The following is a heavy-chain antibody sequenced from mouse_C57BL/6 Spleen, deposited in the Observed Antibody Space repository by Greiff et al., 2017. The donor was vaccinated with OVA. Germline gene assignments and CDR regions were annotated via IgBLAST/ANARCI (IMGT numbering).Heavy chain of an antibody. Sequence: EVKVEESEAGLVQPGSSMKLSCTASGFTFSDYYMAWVRQVPEKGLEWVANINYDGSSTYYLASLKSRFIISRDKAKNNLYLQMSSLKSEDTATYYCARDRDYGLDYWGQGTTLTVSS. CDR1: GFTFSDYY. J-gene: IGHJ2*01. D-gene: IGHD2-4*01. CDR2: INYDGSST. CDR3: ARDRDYGLDY. V-gene: IGHV5-16*01.